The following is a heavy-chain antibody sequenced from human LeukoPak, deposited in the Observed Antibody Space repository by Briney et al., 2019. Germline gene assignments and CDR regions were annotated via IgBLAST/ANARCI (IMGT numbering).Heavy chain of an antibody. CDR1: GFTFNNYA. Sequence: TGGSLRLSCAASGFTFNNYAMNWVRQAPGKGLEWVSVISGSGDTTYYADSVKGRFTISRDSSKNMLYLQMNSLRAEDTAVYYCAKVSGGGLYYDGMDVWGQGTTVTVSS. J-gene: IGHJ6*02. V-gene: IGHV3-23*01. D-gene: IGHD1-14*01. CDR3: AKVSGGGLYYDGMDV. CDR2: ISGSGDTT.